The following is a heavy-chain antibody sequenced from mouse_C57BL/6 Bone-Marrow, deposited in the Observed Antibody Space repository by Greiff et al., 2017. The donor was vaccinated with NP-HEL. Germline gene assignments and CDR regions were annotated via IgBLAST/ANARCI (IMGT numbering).Heavy chain of an antibody. V-gene: IGHV1-69*01. CDR3: ARWEYGSSKIAY. J-gene: IGHJ3*01. D-gene: IGHD1-1*01. CDR1: GYTFTSYW. Sequence: QVQLQQPGAELVMPGASVKLSCKASGYTFTSYWMHWVKQRPGQGLEWIGEIDPSDSYTNFNQKFKGKSTLTVDKSASTAYMQLSSLTSEDTAVDYCARWEYGSSKIAYWGQGTLVTVSA. CDR2: IDPSDSYT.